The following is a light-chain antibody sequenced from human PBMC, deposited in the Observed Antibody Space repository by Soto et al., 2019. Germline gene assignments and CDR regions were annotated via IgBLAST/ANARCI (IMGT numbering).Light chain of an antibody. CDR2: GAS. J-gene: IGKJ2*01. V-gene: IGKV3-15*01. CDR1: QSISSN. Sequence: ERVMTQSPATLSVSPGGRATLSCRASQSISSNLAWYQQKPGQAPRLLIYGASTRATGIPARFGGSGSGTEFTLTITSLQSEDFAVYYCQQYYSFPYTFGQGTKLEIK. CDR3: QQYYSFPYT.